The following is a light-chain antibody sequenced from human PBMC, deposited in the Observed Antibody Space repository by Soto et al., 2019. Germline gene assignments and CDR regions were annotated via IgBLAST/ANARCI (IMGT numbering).Light chain of an antibody. J-gene: IGLJ3*02. V-gene: IGLV2-8*01. CDR1: SSDVGGYNY. CDR3: SSYAGNIWV. Sequence: QPALTQPPSASGSPGQSVTIPCTGTSSDVGGYNYVSWYQHYAGKVPKLMIYEVTKRPSGVPDRFSGSKSGNTASLTVSGLQAEDEAEYYCSSYAGNIWVFGGGTKLTVL. CDR2: EVT.